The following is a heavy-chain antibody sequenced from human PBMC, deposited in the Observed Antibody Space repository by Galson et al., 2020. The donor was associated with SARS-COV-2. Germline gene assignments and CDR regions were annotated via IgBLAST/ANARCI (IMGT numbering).Heavy chain of an antibody. CDR1: GESFNDHF. V-gene: IGHV4-34*01. D-gene: IGHD3-16*01. CDR3: ARNTRRFGDLLLNWFDS. J-gene: IGHJ5*01. CDR2: INHKATT. Sequence: SQASETLYLTCAVSGESFNDHFWTWIRQSPERGLEWIGQINHKATTAYNPSLGSRVTLSVDMSKNQFSLKLKSVTAADTAVYYCARNTRRFGDLLLNWFDSWGQGTLVTVSS.